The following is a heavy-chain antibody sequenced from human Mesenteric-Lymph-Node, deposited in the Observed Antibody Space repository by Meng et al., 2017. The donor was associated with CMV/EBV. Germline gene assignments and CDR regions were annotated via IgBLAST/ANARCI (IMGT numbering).Heavy chain of an antibody. CDR2: IYYSGST. Sequence: QVPRQVAGPGPVKPSPTLSLTCTVSGGAISSCDYYWSWIRQPPGKGLEWIGYIYYSGSTYYNPSLKSRVTISVDTSKNQFSLKLSSVSAADTAVYYCAREGSGSWFGAATFDYWGQGTLVTVSS. CDR1: GGAISSCDYY. CDR3: AREGSGSWFGAATFDY. D-gene: IGHD3-10*01. J-gene: IGHJ4*02. V-gene: IGHV4-30-4*08.